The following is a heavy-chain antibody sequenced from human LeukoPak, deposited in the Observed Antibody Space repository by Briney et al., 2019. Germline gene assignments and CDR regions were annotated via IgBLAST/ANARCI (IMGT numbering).Heavy chain of an antibody. V-gene: IGHV3-53*01. CDR3: ARDRYSYGYSVYYYYGMDV. CDR1: GFTVSSNY. Sequence: AGGSLRLSCAASGFTVSSNYMSWVRQAPGKGLEWVSVIYSGGSTYYADSVKGRFTISRDNSKNTLYLQMNSLRAEDTAVYYCARDRYSYGYSVYYYYGMDVWGQGTTVTVSS. J-gene: IGHJ6*02. D-gene: IGHD5-18*01. CDR2: IYSGGST.